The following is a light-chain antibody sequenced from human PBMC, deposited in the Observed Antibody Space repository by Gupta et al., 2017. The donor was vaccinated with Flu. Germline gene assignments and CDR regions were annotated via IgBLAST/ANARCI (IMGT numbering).Light chain of an antibody. V-gene: IGLV2-14*01. J-gene: IGLJ3*02. Sequence: QSALTQPASVSGSPGQSITISCNGINSDAGYYNYVSWYQQHPGKAPKLMIDEVSNRPSGVSDRFSGSRSDNTASLTISGLQAEDEAHYYCTSYTTSSTRVFGGGTKVTVL. CDR1: NSDAGYYNY. CDR3: TSYTTSSTRV. CDR2: EVS.